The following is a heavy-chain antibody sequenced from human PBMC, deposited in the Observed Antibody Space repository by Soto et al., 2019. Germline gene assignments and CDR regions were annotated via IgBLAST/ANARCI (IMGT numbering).Heavy chain of an antibody. Sequence: ASVKVSCKASGHTFTGYYMHWVRQAPGQGLEWMGWINPNSGGTNYAQKFQGWVTMTRDTSISTAYMELSRLRSDDTAVYYCARDSSEWLLSTTYFDYWGQGTLVTVSS. D-gene: IGHD3-3*01. CDR2: INPNSGGT. CDR3: ARDSSEWLLSTTYFDY. CDR1: GHTFTGYY. V-gene: IGHV1-2*04. J-gene: IGHJ4*02.